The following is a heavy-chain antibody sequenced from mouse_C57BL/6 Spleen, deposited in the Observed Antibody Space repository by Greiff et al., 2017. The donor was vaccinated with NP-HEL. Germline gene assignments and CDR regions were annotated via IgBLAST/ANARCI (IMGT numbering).Heavy chain of an antibody. CDR1: GYTFTSYW. Sequence: VQLQQPGAELVRPGSSVKLSCKASGYTFTSYWMDWVKQRPGQGLEWIGNIYPSDSETHYNQKFKDKATLTVDKSSSTAYMQLSSLTSEDSAVYYCARPLSAGAMDYWGQGTSVTVSS. CDR3: ARPLSAGAMDY. CDR2: IYPSDSET. J-gene: IGHJ4*01. V-gene: IGHV1-61*01. D-gene: IGHD1-1*01.